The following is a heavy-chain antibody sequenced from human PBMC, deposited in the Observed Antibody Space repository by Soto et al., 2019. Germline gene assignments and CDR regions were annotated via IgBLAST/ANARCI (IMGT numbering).Heavy chain of an antibody. J-gene: IGHJ4*02. D-gene: IGHD4-17*01. Sequence: QLQLQESGPGLVKPSETLSLTCTVSGGSISSSSYYWGWIRQPPGKGLEWIGSIYYSGSTYYNPSLKSRVTISVDTSKNQFSLKLSSVTAADTAVYYCARHPDYGRGYFDYWGQGTLVTVSS. CDR1: GGSISSSSYY. V-gene: IGHV4-39*01. CDR2: IYYSGST. CDR3: ARHPDYGRGYFDY.